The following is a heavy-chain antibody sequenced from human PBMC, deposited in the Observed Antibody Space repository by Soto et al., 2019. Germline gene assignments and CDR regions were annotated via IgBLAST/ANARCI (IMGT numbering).Heavy chain of an antibody. CDR2: IYYTGST. V-gene: IGHV4-59*08. CDR1: GGSINSYY. Sequence: SETLSLTCTVSGGSINSYYWSWIRQPPGKGLEWIGQIYYTGSTNYNPSLKSRVTISVDRSKNQFSLRLSSVTAADTAVYYCAREKTTLYNWFDPGGRETQAPFPS. J-gene: IGHJ5*02. D-gene: IGHD1-7*01. CDR3: AREKTTLYNWFDP.